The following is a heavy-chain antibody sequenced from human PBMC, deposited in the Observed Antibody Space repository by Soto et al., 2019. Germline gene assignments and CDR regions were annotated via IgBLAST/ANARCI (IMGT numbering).Heavy chain of an antibody. D-gene: IGHD1-26*01. CDR2: INPSGGST. CDR1: GYTFTSYY. J-gene: IGHJ4*02. CDR3: ARAGVSPVWPVVGVTNTVLVS. V-gene: IGHV1-46*01. Sequence: GASVKVSCKASGYTFTSYYMHWVRQPAAKGLAWMGIINPSGGSTSYAQKFHGRVTMTRDTSTSTVYMELSSQRSEDTAVYYCARAGVSPVWPVVGVTNTVLVSGGQGTRVT.